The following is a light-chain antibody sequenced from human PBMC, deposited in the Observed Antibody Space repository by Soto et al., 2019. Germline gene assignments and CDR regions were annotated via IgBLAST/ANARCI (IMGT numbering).Light chain of an antibody. CDR3: CSLTTSHTYV. V-gene: IGLV2-14*02. CDR1: SSDVGRYNL. CDR2: HVT. Sequence: QSALTQPASVSGSPGQSITISCTGTSSDVGRYNLVSWYQQHPGKAPKLMIYHVTYRPSGVSNRYSGSKSGNSASLTISGLQADDEADYYCCSLTTSHTYVFGSGTKLTVL. J-gene: IGLJ1*01.